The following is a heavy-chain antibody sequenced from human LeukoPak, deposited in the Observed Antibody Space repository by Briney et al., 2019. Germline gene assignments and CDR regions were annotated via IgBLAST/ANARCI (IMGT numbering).Heavy chain of an antibody. Sequence: GGSLRLSCAASLLTFSGHWMYWLRQAAGKELAGFSRYNGDGNVKNYMRCVEGRFTISRDNSKNMFYPQMNTLRAEDTAVYFCARGSGSGWYGWFAQWGQGTLVTVSS. V-gene: IGHV3-74*01. J-gene: IGHJ5*02. CDR2: YNGDGNVK. CDR1: LLTFSGHW. CDR3: ARGSGSGWYGWFAQ. D-gene: IGHD6-19*01.